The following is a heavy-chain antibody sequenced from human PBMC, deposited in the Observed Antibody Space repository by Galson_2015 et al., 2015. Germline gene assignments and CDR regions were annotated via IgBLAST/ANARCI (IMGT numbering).Heavy chain of an antibody. Sequence: SLRLSCAASGFTFSSYAMSWVRQAPGKGLEWVSAISGSGGSTYYADSVKGRFTISRDNSKNTLYLQMNSLRAEDTAVYYCAKGRDGSNWYFDLWGRGTLVTVSS. CDR3: AKGRDGSNWYFDL. V-gene: IGHV3-23*01. CDR2: ISGSGGST. J-gene: IGHJ2*01. CDR1: GFTFSSYA. D-gene: IGHD5-24*01.